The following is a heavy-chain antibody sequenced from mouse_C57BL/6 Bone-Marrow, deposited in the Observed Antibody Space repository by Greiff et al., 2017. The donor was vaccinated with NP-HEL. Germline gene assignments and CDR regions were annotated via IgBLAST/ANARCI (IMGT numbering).Heavy chain of an antibody. CDR2: IWSGGST. V-gene: IGHV2-2*01. CDR1: GFSLTSYG. Sequence: QVQLKESGPGLVQPSQSLSITCTVSGFSLTSYGVHWVRQSPGKGLEWLGVIWSGGSTDYNAAFIPRLSISKDNSKSLVFFKMNSLQAYDTAIYYCARNKYYGSSYGAWFAYWGQGTLVTVSA. D-gene: IGHD1-1*01. CDR3: ARNKYYGSSYGAWFAY. J-gene: IGHJ3*01.